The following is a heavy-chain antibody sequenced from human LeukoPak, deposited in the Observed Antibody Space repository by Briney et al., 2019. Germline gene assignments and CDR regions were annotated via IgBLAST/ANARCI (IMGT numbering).Heavy chain of an antibody. V-gene: IGHV1-69*05. D-gene: IGHD3-10*01. CDR1: GGTFSSYA. J-gene: IGHJ4*01. CDR2: IIPIFGTA. Sequence: SVKVSCKASGGTFSSYAISWVRQAPGQGLEWMGGIIPIFGTANYAQKFQGRVTITTDESTSTAYMELSSLRPEDTAVYYCARAIGSGPGGHFDFWGRGILVPVSS. CDR3: ARAIGSGPGGHFDF.